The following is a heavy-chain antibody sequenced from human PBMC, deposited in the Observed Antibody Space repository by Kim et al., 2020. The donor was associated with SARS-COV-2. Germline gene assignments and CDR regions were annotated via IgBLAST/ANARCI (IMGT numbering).Heavy chain of an antibody. CDR3: ARDAIAAAGYRFDY. D-gene: IGHD6-13*01. J-gene: IGHJ4*02. Sequence: AQKLQGRVTMTTDTSTSTAYMELRSLRSDDTAVYYCARDAIAAAGYRFDYWGQGTLVTVSS. V-gene: IGHV1-18*01.